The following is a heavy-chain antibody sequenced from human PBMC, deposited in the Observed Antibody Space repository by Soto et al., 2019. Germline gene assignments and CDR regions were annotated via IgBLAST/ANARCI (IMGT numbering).Heavy chain of an antibody. V-gene: IGHV4-34*01. CDR2: ISHSGST. D-gene: IGHD6-19*01. J-gene: IGHJ4*02. CDR3: ARGKGQWMRLAPDY. Sequence: PSETLSLTCAVYGGSFSGYYWNWIRQPPGKGLEWIGEISHSGSTNYNPSLKSRVTISVDTSKNQFSLKLNSVTAADTAGYYCARGKGQWMRLAPDYWGQGSLVT. CDR1: GGSFSGYY.